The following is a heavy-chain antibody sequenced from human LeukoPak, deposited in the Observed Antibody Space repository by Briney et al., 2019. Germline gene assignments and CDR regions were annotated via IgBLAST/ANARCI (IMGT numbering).Heavy chain of an antibody. V-gene: IGHV4-39*01. J-gene: IGHJ4*02. CDR1: GGSISSSSYY. CDR3: ARGYYCSSTSCHSFDY. CDR2: IYYSGST. Sequence: PSETLSLTCTVSGGSISSSSYYWGWIRQPPGKGLEWIGSIYYSGSTYYNPSLKSRVTISVDTSKNQFSLKLSSVTAADTAVYYCARGYYCSSTSCHSFDYWGQGTLVTVSS. D-gene: IGHD2-2*01.